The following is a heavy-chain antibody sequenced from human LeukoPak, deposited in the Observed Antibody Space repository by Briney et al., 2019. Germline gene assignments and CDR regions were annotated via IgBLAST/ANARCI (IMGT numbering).Heavy chain of an antibody. D-gene: IGHD2-2*01. CDR1: GFIFSKYG. Sequence: PGGSLRLSCAASGFIFSKYGLHWVRQAPGKGLEWVSVIRFDGRNKYYADSVKGRFTISRDDSKNTLYLQVNSLRTEDTAIYYCARDDCSTPSCFGLWGQGTLVTVSS. CDR2: IRFDGRNK. V-gene: IGHV3-33*01. CDR3: ARDDCSTPSCFGL. J-gene: IGHJ5*02.